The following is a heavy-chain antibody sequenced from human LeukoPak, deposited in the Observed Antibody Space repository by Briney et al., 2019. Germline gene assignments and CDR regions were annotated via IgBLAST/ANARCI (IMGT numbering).Heavy chain of an antibody. J-gene: IGHJ4*02. Sequence: PGGSLRLSCAASGFTFDDYAMHWVRQAPGKGLEWVSGISWNSGSIGYADSVKGRFTISRDNAKNSLYLQMNSLRAEDTALYYCAKDTVDTAMVLDYWGQGTLVTVSS. CDR3: AKDTVDTAMVLDY. CDR1: GFTFDDYA. D-gene: IGHD5-18*01. V-gene: IGHV3-9*01. CDR2: ISWNSGSI.